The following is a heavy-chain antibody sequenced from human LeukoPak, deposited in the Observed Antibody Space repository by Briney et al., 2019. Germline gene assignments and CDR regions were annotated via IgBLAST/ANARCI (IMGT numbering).Heavy chain of an antibody. D-gene: IGHD1-14*01. CDR3: AKSISVPETQPLFDY. CDR1: GFSFINNS. V-gene: IGHV3-23*01. Sequence: PGESLRLSCAASGFSFINNSMGWVRQSPGKGLEWVSGICASGRCTFYAAPVRGRFTVSRDNFKNSLYLQMNNLRAEDTAVYYCAKSISVPETQPLFDYWGQGTLVTVSS. CDR2: ICASGRCT. J-gene: IGHJ4*02.